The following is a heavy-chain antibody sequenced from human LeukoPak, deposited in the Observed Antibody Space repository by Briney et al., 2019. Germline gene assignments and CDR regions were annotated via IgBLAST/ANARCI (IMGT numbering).Heavy chain of an antibody. CDR1: GFTFNTYA. CDR2: ISFDSTNI. V-gene: IGHV3-30-3*01. CDR3: ARDVPPHDY. Sequence: GSSLRLSCTASGFTFNTYAMHWVRQAPGKGLEWVALISFDSTNIHYADSVRGRFIISRDNSKNTLYLQMNALRGEDAAVYYCARDVPPHDYWGQGTLVTVSS. J-gene: IGHJ4*02.